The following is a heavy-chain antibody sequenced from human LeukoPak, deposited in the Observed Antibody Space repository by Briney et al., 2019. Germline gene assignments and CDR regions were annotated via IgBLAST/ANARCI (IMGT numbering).Heavy chain of an antibody. CDR2: ISGSGGST. Sequence: PGGSLRLSCAASGFTFSSYAMSWVRQAPGKGLEWVSAISGSGGSTYYADSVKGRFTISRDNSKNTLYLQMNSLRAEDTAVYYCAANYDFWSGYYSGDYWGQGTLATVPS. CDR3: AANYDFWSGYYSGDY. D-gene: IGHD3-3*01. J-gene: IGHJ4*02. V-gene: IGHV3-23*01. CDR1: GFTFSSYA.